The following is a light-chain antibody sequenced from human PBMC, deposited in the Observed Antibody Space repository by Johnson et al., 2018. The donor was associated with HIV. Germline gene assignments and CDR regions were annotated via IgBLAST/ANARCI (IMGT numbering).Light chain of an antibody. CDR2: DNN. V-gene: IGLV1-51*01. J-gene: IGLJ1*01. CDR1: SSNIGNNY. CDR3: GIWDSSRSAYV. Sequence: QSVLTQPPSVSAAPGQKVTISCSGSSSNIGNNYVSWYQQLPGTAPKLLIYDNNKRPSGIPDRFSGSKSGTSATLGITGLPTGDEADYYCGIWDSSRSAYVFGTGTKVTVL.